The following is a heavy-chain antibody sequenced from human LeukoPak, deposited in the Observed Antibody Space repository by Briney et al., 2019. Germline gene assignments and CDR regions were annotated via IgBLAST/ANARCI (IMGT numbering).Heavy chain of an antibody. J-gene: IGHJ4*02. Sequence: GGSLRLSCTASGFTFSSYAMSWVRQAPGKGLEWVSAISGSGGSTFYADSVKGRFTISRDNSKNTLYLQMNSLRAEDTAVYYCARDLAYSSGWTDHWGQGTLVTVSS. CDR3: ARDLAYSSGWTDH. D-gene: IGHD6-19*01. V-gene: IGHV3-23*01. CDR1: GFTFSSYA. CDR2: ISGSGGST.